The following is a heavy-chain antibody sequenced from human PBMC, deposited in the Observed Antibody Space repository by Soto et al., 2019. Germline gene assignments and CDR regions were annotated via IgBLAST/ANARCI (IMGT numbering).Heavy chain of an antibody. CDR1: GFTFINYA. V-gene: IGHV3-23*01. D-gene: IGHD2-2*01. J-gene: IGHJ2*01. Sequence: EVQLLESGGGLVQPGGSLRLSCVGSGFTFINYAMNWVRQTPGKGLEWVSTISGGGDRAFDADTVKGRFTISRDNSKNTVNSLMNSLRADDTAVYYCARKVLGSTSRPDWWYFDLWGRGTLVTVSS. CDR2: ISGGGDRA. CDR3: ARKVLGSTSRPDWWYFDL.